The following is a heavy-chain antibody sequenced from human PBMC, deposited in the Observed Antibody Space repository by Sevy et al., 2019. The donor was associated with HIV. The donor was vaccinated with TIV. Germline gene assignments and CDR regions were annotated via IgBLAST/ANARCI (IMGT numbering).Heavy chain of an antibody. Sequence: GGSLRLSCAASGFDFINYGMSWVRQAPGKGLEWVSVISGSGDITNYADSVKGRFVISRDNSKDTMYLQLNSLRAEDTAVYYCVKDIRVALVVPSPGYGMDVWGHGTSVTVSS. J-gene: IGHJ6*02. CDR2: ISGSGDIT. CDR1: GFDFINYG. D-gene: IGHD2-15*01. CDR3: VKDIRVALVVPSPGYGMDV. V-gene: IGHV3-23*01.